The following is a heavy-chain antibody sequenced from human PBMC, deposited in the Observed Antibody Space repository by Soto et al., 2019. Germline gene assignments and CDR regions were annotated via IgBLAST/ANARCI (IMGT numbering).Heavy chain of an antibody. J-gene: IGHJ6*04. V-gene: IGHV1-46*01. CDR2: INPSGGST. D-gene: IGHD3-10*01. CDR1: GYTLTSYY. Sequence: QVQLVQSGAEVKKLGASVKVSCKASGYTLTSYYMHWVRQAPGQGLEWMGIINPSGGSTSYAQKVQRRATMTRDTATSTDYMAPSRLTSEDTAVSYCAKIVGRFGELLPRYGIDVWGEGTTVTVSS. CDR3: AKIVGRFGELLPRYGIDV.